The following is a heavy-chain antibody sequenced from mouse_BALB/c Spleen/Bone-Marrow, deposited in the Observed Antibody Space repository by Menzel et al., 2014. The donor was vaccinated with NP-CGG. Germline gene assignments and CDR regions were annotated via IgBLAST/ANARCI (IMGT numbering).Heavy chain of an antibody. D-gene: IGHD2-3*01. CDR3: TRDDGSPFAY. V-gene: IGHV1-69*02. J-gene: IGHJ3*01. CDR1: GYTLISYW. CDR2: IYPSDSYT. Sequence: VQLQQSGAELVRPGASVKLSCKASGYTLISYWINWVKQRPGQGLEWIGNIYPSDSYTNYNQKFKDKATLTVDRSSSTAYMQLSSPTSEDSAVYYCTRDDGSPFAYWGQGTLVTVSA.